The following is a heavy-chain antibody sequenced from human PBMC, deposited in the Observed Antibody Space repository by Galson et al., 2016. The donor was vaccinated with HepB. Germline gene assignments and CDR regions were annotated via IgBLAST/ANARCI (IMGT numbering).Heavy chain of an antibody. CDR3: ASLRFKGFDL. CDR2: ISSYSSTT. D-gene: IGHD4-17*01. Sequence: SPRLSCAASGFTFSLYSMNWVRQAPGKGLEWVSYISSYSSTTHYADSVKGRFTISRDNSKNTLYLQMNSLRAEDTAVYYCASLRFKGFDLWGRGTLVTVSS. V-gene: IGHV3-48*01. J-gene: IGHJ2*01. CDR1: GFTFSLYS.